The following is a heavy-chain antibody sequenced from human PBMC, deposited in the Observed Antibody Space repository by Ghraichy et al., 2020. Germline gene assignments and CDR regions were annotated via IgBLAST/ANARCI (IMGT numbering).Heavy chain of an antibody. CDR1: GFAFNRYW. D-gene: IGHD2-21*01. CDR3: ARAGYGIPFDY. V-gene: IGHV3-7*01. J-gene: IGHJ4*02. Sequence: GGSLRLSCTASGFAFNRYWMNWVRQAPGKGLEWLANMKQDGSEIYYVDSVRGRFTISRDNAKNSLYLQMNSLRAYDTAVYYCARAGYGIPFDYWGQGTLVTVSS. CDR2: MKQDGSEI.